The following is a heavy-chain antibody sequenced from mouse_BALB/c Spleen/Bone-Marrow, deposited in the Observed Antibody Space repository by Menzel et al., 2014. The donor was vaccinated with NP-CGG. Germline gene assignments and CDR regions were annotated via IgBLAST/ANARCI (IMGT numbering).Heavy chain of an antibody. CDR1: GYAFSNYG. CDR3: ASVYDYGRGYAMDY. V-gene: IGHV1-80*01. D-gene: IGHD2-4*01. Sequence: QVQLKQSGAEVMRPGSSVNISCKASGYAFSNYGMNWVKQRPGQGLEWIGQIYPGDGDTNYNGKFKGRVTLTADNSSSTAYMQLSSLTSEDSAVYFGASVYDYGRGYAMDYWGQGTSVTVSS. CDR2: IYPGDGDT. J-gene: IGHJ4*01.